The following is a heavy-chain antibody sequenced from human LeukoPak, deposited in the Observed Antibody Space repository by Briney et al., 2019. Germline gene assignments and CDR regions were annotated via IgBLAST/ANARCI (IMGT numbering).Heavy chain of an antibody. Sequence: GGSLRLSCAASGFTFSDDFMNWVRQAPGKGLQWVSSISSLSNHIYYADSVKGRFTISRDNAKNSLYLQMNTLEAEDTAVYYCARVRDYGDYWGQGTLVTVSS. J-gene: IGHJ4*02. CDR3: ARVRDYGDY. V-gene: IGHV3-21*01. CDR2: ISSLSNHI. CDR1: GFTFSDDF.